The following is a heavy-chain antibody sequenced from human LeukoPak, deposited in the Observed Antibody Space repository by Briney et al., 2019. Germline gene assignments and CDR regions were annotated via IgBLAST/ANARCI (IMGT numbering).Heavy chain of an antibody. J-gene: IGHJ4*02. Sequence: GGSLRLSCAASGFTVSSNYMSWVRQAPGKGLEWVSVIYSGGSTYYADSVKGRFTISRDNSKNTLYLQMNSLRAEDTAVYYCARDHSVPGSYFDYWGQGTLVTVSS. D-gene: IGHD3-10*01. V-gene: IGHV3-66*01. CDR3: ARDHSVPGSYFDY. CDR2: IYSGGST. CDR1: GFTVSSNY.